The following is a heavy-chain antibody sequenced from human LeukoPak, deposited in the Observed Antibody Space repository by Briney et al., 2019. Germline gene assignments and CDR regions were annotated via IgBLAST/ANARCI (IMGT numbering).Heavy chain of an antibody. V-gene: IGHV3-23*01. J-gene: IGHJ4*02. D-gene: IGHD3-3*01. CDR3: AKTGIFGVVTANDY. CDR2: ISGSGGST. CDR1: GFTFSSYA. Sequence: PGGSLRLSCAASGFTFSSYAMSWVRQAPGKGLEWVSAISGSGGSTYYADSVKGRFTVSRDNSKNTLYLQMNSLRAEDTAVYYCAKTGIFGVVTANDYWGQGTLVTVSS.